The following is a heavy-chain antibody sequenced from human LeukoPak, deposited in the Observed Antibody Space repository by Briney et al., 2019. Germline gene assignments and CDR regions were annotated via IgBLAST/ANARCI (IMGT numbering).Heavy chain of an antibody. Sequence: GGSLRLSCAASGFTFSSYWMNWVRQAPGKGLEWISYISSSGRTKYYADSVKGRFTISRDNAKNSLYLQMNSLRAEDTALYYCARDGYYYYYYMDVWGKGTTVTVSS. J-gene: IGHJ6*03. CDR3: ARDGYYYYYYMDV. CDR2: ISSSGRTK. V-gene: IGHV3-48*04. CDR1: GFTFSSYW.